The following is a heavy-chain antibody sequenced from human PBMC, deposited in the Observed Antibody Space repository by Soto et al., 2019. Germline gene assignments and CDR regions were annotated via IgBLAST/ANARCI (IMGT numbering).Heavy chain of an antibody. CDR1: GFTFSSYA. D-gene: IGHD3-22*01. Sequence: PGGSLRLSCAGSGFTFSSYAFHWVRQAPGKGLEWVAVISDDGTKKYYADYVKGRFIISRHNYKDTLYLEMNSLRIEDTAVYYCARDTWARRTYYYDTSDTSWGQRTLVTVSS. V-gene: IGHV3-30-3*01. J-gene: IGHJ5*02. CDR3: ARDTWARRTYYYDTSDTS. CDR2: ISDDGTKK.